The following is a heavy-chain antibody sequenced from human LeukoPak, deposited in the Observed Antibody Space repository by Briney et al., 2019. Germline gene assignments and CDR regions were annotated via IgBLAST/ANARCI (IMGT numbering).Heavy chain of an antibody. D-gene: IGHD6-19*01. CDR1: GGSISSYY. V-gene: IGHV4-59*08. Sequence: SETLSLTCSVSGGSISSYYWSWIRQPPGKGLEWIGYIYYSGSTNYDPSLKSRVTMSVDTSKNQFSLKLTSVTAADTAVYYCARLRPVAGYDAFDIWGHGTMVTVSS. J-gene: IGHJ3*02. CDR3: ARLRPVAGYDAFDI. CDR2: IYYSGST.